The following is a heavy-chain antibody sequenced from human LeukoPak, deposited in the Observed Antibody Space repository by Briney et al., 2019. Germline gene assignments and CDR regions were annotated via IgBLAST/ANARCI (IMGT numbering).Heavy chain of an antibody. J-gene: IGHJ6*02. CDR2: TSDTASYT. D-gene: IGHD3-10*01. CDR3: AKGISYSYYYGLDV. Sequence: GGSLRLSCAASGFTFSDYYMSWIRQAPGKGLEWVSYTSDTASYTNYADSVKGRFTIFRDNAKNSLYLQMNSLRAEDTALYYCAKGISYSYYYGLDVWGQGTTLTVSS. V-gene: IGHV3-11*05. CDR1: GFTFSDYY.